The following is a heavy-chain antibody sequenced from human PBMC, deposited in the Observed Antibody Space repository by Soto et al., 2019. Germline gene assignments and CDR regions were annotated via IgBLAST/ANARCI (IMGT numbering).Heavy chain of an antibody. CDR3: AKDMGYSRSSPPPYYYYYGRDV. CDR2: ISWDGGST. CDR1: GFTFDDYS. J-gene: IGHJ6*02. V-gene: IGHV3-43D*04. Sequence: GGSLRLSGAASGFTFDDYSMHWVRQAPWKGLGWVSLISWDGGSTYYADSVKGRFTIPRDNSKNSLYLQMNSLRAEDTALYYCAKDMGYSRSSPPPYYYYYGRDVWGQGKTVTVSS. D-gene: IGHD6-6*01.